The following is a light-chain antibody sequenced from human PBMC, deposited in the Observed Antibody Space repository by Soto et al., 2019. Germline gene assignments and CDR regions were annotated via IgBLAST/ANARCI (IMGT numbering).Light chain of an antibody. Sequence: QSVLTQPPSASGTPGQRVTISCSGSSSNIGRDFVYWFQQLPGTAPKLLIYTNNQRPSGVPDRFSGSKSGTSASLAIGGLRSEDEADYFCAVWDDSLSTWVFGGGTQLTVL. CDR2: TNN. CDR1: SSNIGRDF. CDR3: AVWDDSLSTWV. V-gene: IGLV1-47*02. J-gene: IGLJ3*02.